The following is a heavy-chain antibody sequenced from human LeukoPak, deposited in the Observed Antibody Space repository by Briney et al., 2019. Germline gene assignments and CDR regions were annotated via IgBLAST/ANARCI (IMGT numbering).Heavy chain of an antibody. CDR2: ITGDGTST. D-gene: IGHD3-10*02. CDR1: GFTFISFG. Sequence: GGSLRLSCAASGFTFISFGMNWVRQAPGKGLEWVSGITGDGTSTYYADSVKGRFTISRDNSENTVYLQMNSLRAEDTAIYYCARDQRYYVPDYWGQGALVTVSS. J-gene: IGHJ4*02. CDR3: ARDQRYYVPDY. V-gene: IGHV3-23*01.